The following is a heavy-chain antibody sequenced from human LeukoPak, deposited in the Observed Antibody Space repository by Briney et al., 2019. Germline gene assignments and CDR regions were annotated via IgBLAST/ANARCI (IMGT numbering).Heavy chain of an antibody. Sequence: GGSLRLSCAASGFTFSSYSMNWVRQAPGKGLEWVSSISSSSYIYYADSVKGRFTISRDNAKNSLYLQMNSLRAEDTAVYYCARDLKRGAVADIRFDPWGQGTLVTVSS. CDR1: GFTFSSYS. D-gene: IGHD6-19*01. J-gene: IGHJ5*02. CDR3: ARDLKRGAVADIRFDP. CDR2: ISSSSYI. V-gene: IGHV3-21*01.